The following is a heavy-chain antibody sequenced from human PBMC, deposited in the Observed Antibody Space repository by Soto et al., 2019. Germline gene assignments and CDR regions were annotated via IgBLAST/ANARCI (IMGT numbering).Heavy chain of an antibody. CDR2: ISSSGYI. V-gene: IGHV3-21*01. CDR3: ARDCSGGSCYPGMDV. Sequence: GGSLRFSXAASGFNFNSYTINWVRQAPGKRLEWLSSISSSGYIFSTDSVRGRFTISRDNAKNSVYLQINSLRAEDTAVYFCARDCSGGSCYPGMDVWGQGTTVTVSS. J-gene: IGHJ6*02. D-gene: IGHD2-15*01. CDR1: GFNFNSYT.